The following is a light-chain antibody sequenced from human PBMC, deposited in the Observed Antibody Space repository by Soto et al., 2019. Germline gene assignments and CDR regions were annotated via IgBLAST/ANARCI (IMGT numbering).Light chain of an antibody. CDR3: QKYDAYPLT. V-gene: IGKV1-5*03. Sequence: DIQMTQSPSTMSEPVGDRVPITCLASQSISSWLAWYQQKPGKAPKLLIYKASSLESGVPSRFSGSGSGTEFTLSISSLQPDDFATYFCQKYDAYPLTFGGGTKGDIK. CDR2: KAS. CDR1: QSISSW. J-gene: IGKJ4*01.